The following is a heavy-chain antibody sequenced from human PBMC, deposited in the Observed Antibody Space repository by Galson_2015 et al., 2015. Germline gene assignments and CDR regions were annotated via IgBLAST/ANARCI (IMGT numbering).Heavy chain of an antibody. CDR1: GFSLSTSGMC. Sequence: PALVKPTQTLTLTCTFSGFSLSTSGMCVSWIRQPPGKALEWLALIDWDDDKYYSTSLKTRLTISKDTSKNQVVLTMTNMDPVDTATYYCARRYYDILTGNNWFDPWGQGTLVTVSS. D-gene: IGHD3-9*01. V-gene: IGHV2-70*01. J-gene: IGHJ5*02. CDR2: IDWDDDK. CDR3: ARRYYDILTGNNWFDP.